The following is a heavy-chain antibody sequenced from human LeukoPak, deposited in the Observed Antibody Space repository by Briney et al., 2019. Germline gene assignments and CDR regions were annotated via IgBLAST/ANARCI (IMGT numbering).Heavy chain of an antibody. CDR2: IYYSGST. J-gene: IGHJ3*02. CDR3: ARDTPPSPYYDFWSGLAFDI. CDR1: GGSISSYY. Sequence: SETLSLTCTVSGGSISSYYWSWIRQPPGKGLEWIGYIYYSGSTNYNPSLKSRVTISVDTSRNQFSLKLSSVTAADTAVYYCARDTPPSPYYDFWSGLAFDIWGQGTMVTVSS. D-gene: IGHD3-3*01. V-gene: IGHV4-59*01.